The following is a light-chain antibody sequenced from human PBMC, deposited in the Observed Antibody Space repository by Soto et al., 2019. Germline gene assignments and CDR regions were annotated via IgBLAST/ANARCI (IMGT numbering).Light chain of an antibody. CDR2: EVT. V-gene: IGLV2-14*01. CDR3: SAFTTTNTWV. Sequence: QSALTQPTTVSASTGQSITISCTSTSSDVVSYDFVSWFQQHPGKAPKLIIYEVTNRPSGVSYRFSGSKSGNTASLTISGLQAEDEADNYFSAFTTTNTWVYGGGTKVTAL. CDR1: SSDVVSYDF. J-gene: IGLJ3*02.